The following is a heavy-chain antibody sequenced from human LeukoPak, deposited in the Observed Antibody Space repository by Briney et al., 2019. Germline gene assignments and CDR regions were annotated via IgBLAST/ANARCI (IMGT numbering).Heavy chain of an antibody. CDR2: IIPIFGTA. V-gene: IGHV1-69*13. CDR1: GGTFSSYA. J-gene: IGHJ4*02. D-gene: IGHD4-23*01. CDR3: AGEDRLTPRNNTGGNGY. Sequence: ASVKVSCKASGGTFSSYAISWVRQAPGQGLEWMGGIIPIFGTANYAQKFQGRVTITADESTSTAYMELSSLRSEDTAVYYCAGEDRLTPRNNTGGNGYWGQGTLSPSPQ.